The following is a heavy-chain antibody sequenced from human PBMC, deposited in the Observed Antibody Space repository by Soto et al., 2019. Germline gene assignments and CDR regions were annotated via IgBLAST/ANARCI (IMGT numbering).Heavy chain of an antibody. J-gene: IGHJ4*02. D-gene: IGHD6-13*01. CDR2: LSSSSSSI. CDR1: WLTISSYS. V-gene: IGHV3-21*01. CDR3: ARGAHSSSWFFPDY. Sequence: SNRLPWAASWLTISSYSMHWVRQAPGKGMACVSSLSSSSSSIYYADSVKGRFTISRDNARNSLFLQMNSLRAEDTAVYYCARGAHSSSWFFPDYWGQGALVTVSS.